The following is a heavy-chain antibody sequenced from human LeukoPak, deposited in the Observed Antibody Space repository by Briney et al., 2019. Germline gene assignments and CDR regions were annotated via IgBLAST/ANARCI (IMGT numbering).Heavy chain of an antibody. CDR1: GYSFTSYW. D-gene: IGHD2-2*02. Sequence: GESLKISCKGSGYSFTSYWIGWVRQMPGKGLEWMGIIYPGDSDTRYSPSFQGQVTISADKSISTAYLQWSSLKASDTAMYYCARGDCSSTSCYIRLDWFDPWGQGTLVTVSS. V-gene: IGHV5-51*01. J-gene: IGHJ5*02. CDR2: IYPGDSDT. CDR3: ARGDCSSTSCYIRLDWFDP.